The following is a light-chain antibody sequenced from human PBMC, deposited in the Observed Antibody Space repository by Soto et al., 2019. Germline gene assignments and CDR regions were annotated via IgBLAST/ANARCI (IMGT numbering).Light chain of an antibody. V-gene: IGKV3-20*01. CDR2: GTS. J-gene: IGKJ2*01. CDR3: QQYGNSRFT. Sequence: VLTQSPGTLSLSXXXXXTLSCRASQSVSSSSFAWYQQKPGQAPRLLIFGTSARATGIPDRFRGSGSGTEFTLTITRLEPEDFAVYYCQQYGNSRFTFGRGTKLEIK. CDR1: QSVSSSS.